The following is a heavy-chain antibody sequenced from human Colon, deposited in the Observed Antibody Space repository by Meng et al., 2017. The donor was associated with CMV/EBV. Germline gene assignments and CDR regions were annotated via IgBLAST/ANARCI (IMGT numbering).Heavy chain of an antibody. Sequence: FSGFSLTASGVGVGWIRQPPGKAPEWLALFYGDGDKRYRASLKSRLTITKDTSKSEVVLTMTNMDPVDTATYYCVHEAAAVAGAFDYWGQGILVTVSS. J-gene: IGHJ4*02. CDR1: GFSLTASGVG. V-gene: IGHV2-5*02. CDR3: VHEAAAVAGAFDY. CDR2: FYGDGDK. D-gene: IGHD6-19*01.